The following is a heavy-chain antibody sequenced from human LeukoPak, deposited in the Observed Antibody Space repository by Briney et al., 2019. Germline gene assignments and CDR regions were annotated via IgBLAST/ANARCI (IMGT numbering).Heavy chain of an antibody. CDR2: ITSTSSYM. CDR1: GFTSSTYN. CDR3: ARDPYSGGYGDDYYYYMDV. D-gene: IGHD1-26*01. Sequence: GSLRLSCAASGFTSSTYNMNWVRQAPGKGLEWVSSITSTSSYMYYADSVKGRFTISRDNAQNSLYLHMSSLRAEDTAVYYCARDPYSGGYGDDYYYYMDVWGKGTTVTISS. V-gene: IGHV3-21*01. J-gene: IGHJ6*03.